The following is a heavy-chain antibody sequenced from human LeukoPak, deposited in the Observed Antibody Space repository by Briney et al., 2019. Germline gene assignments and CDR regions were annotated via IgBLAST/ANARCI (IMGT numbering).Heavy chain of an antibody. CDR1: GFTFSSYA. V-gene: IGHV3-30*01. J-gene: IGHJ4*02. CDR2: ISYDGSNK. CDR3: ARADSGRHTNDY. D-gene: IGHD5-12*01. Sequence: PGGSLRLSCAASGFTFSSYAMHWVRQAPGKGLEWVAVISYDGSNKYYADSVKGRFTISRDNSKNTLYLQMNSLRAEDTAVYYCARADSGRHTNDYWGQGTLVTVSS.